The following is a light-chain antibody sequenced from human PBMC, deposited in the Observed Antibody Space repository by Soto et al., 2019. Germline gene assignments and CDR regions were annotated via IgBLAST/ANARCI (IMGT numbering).Light chain of an antibody. CDR3: QQYGDSPLT. V-gene: IGKV3-20*01. J-gene: IGKJ3*01. Sequence: EILLTQSPSTLSLSPGAGVTLSCRASQSVTVNSLASYQQKPGQAPRLLIYSASTRAAAVPARFTGSGSGTDFALTISRLEPEDFGVYYCQQYGDSPLTSGPGTKVDIK. CDR1: QSVTVNS. CDR2: SAS.